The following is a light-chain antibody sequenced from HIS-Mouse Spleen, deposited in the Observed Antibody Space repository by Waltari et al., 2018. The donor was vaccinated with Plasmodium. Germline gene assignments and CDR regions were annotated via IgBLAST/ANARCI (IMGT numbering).Light chain of an antibody. V-gene: IGLV3-10*01. CDR1: AWPTQY. J-gene: IGLJ3*02. Sequence: SYELTQPPSVSVSPGQTARITRSGDAWPTQYAYLYQQKSGQAPVLVIYEDSKRPPGIPERFSGSSSGTMATLTISGAQVEDEADYYCYSTDSSGNHRVFGGGTKLTVL. CDR2: EDS. CDR3: YSTDSSGNHRV.